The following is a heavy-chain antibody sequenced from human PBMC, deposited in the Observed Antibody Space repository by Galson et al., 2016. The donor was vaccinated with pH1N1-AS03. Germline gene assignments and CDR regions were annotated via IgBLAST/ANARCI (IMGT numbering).Heavy chain of an antibody. CDR3: VHGAREAAAGFFDY. J-gene: IGHJ4*02. CDR1: GFSLPATGEG. CDR2: LYWDGAK. V-gene: IGHV2-5*02. D-gene: IGHD6-13*01. Sequence: PALVKPTQTLTLTCSFSGFSLPATGEGVGWIRQSPGKPLEWLALLYWDGAKRFRPSPQNRLTIRKDTSKKEVIFTVTDMDTADSATYYCVHGAREAAAGFFDYWGQGTRVTVSS.